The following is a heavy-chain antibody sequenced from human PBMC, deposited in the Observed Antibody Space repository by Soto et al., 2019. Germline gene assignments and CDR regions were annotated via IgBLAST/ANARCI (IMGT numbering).Heavy chain of an antibody. CDR2: INHSGST. CDR3: ARQFGNDFWSGYKKTLGWFDP. Sequence: QVQLQQWGAGLLKPSETLSLTCAVYGGSFSGYYWSWIRQPPGKGLEWIGEINHSGSTNYNPSLKSRVTIAVDTSKNQFSLKLSSVTAADTAVYYCARQFGNDFWSGYKKTLGWFDPWGQGTLVTVSS. CDR1: GGSFSGYY. J-gene: IGHJ5*02. D-gene: IGHD3-3*01. V-gene: IGHV4-34*01.